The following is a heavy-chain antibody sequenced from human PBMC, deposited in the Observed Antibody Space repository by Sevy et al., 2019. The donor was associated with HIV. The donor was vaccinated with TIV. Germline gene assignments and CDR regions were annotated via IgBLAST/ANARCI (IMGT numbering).Heavy chain of an antibody. J-gene: IGHJ6*02. CDR2: IKQDGSEK. CDR1: GFTFSSYW. D-gene: IGHD3-3*01. CDR3: AREGELYYDFWSGYYTGYYYYGMDV. Sequence: GGSLRLSCAASGFTFSSYWMSWVRQAPGKGLEWVANIKQDGSEKYYVDSVKGRFTISRENAKNSLYLQMNSLRAEDTAVYYCAREGELYYDFWSGYYTGYYYYGMDVWGQGTTVTVSS. V-gene: IGHV3-7*03.